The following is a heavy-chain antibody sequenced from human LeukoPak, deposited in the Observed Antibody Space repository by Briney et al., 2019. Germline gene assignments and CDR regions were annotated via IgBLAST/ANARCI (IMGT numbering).Heavy chain of an antibody. D-gene: IGHD3-22*01. J-gene: IGHJ6*03. V-gene: IGHV4-39*07. Sequence: SETLSLTCTVSGGSISSSSYYWGWIRQPPGKGLEWIGSIYYSGSTYYNPSLKSRVTISVDTSKNQFSLKLSSVTAADTAVYYCASLPYYYDSSGYYFHYMDVWGKGTTVTVSS. CDR3: ASLPYYYDSSGYYFHYMDV. CDR1: GGSISSSSYY. CDR2: IYYSGST.